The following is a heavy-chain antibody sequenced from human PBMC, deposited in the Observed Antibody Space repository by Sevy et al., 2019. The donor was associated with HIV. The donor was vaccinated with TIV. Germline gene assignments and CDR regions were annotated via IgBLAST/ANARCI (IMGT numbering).Heavy chain of an antibody. V-gene: IGHV3-48*02. D-gene: IGHD3-22*01. J-gene: IGHJ3*02. CDR1: GFTFSSYS. CDR3: ARDTMIVVDSVGAFDI. CDR2: ISSSSSTI. Sequence: GGSLRLSCAASGFTFSSYSMNWVRQAPGKGLEWVSYISSSSSTIYYADSVKGRFTISRDNAKNSLYLQMNSLRDEDTAVYYCARDTMIVVDSVGAFDIWGQWTMVTVSS.